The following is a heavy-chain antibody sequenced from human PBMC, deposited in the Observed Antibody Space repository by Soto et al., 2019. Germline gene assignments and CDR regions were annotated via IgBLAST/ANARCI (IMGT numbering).Heavy chain of an antibody. D-gene: IGHD2-2*01. J-gene: IGHJ3*01. CDR2: ISGGGGSA. Sequence: GGSLRLSCAASGFTFSSYALNWVRQAPGKGLEWVSSISGGGGSAYYADSVKGRFTISRDNSKNTLYLQMNSLRAEDTAVYYCARAHCSSTSCHDAFDVWGQGTMVTVS. CDR1: GFTFSSYA. V-gene: IGHV3-23*01. CDR3: ARAHCSSTSCHDAFDV.